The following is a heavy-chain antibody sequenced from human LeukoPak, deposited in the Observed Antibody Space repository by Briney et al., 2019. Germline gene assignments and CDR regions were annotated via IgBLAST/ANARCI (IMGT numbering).Heavy chain of an antibody. CDR2: INPNSGGT. Sequence: ASVKVSCKASGYAFTGYYMHWVRQAPGQGLEWMGWINPNSGGTNYAQKFQGRVTMTRDTSISTAYMELSRLRSDDTAVYYCASERNYYDTSGYYYAGVDYWGQGTLVTVSS. CDR3: ASERNYYDTSGYYYAGVDY. V-gene: IGHV1-2*02. CDR1: GYAFTGYY. J-gene: IGHJ4*02. D-gene: IGHD3-22*01.